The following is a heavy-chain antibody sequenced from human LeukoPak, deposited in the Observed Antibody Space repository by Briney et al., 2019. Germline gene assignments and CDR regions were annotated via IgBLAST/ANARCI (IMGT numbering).Heavy chain of an antibody. CDR1: GGSFSGYY. CDR2: INHSGST. CDR3: ARGRYFQH. V-gene: IGHV4-34*01. J-gene: IGHJ1*01. Sequence: SETLSLTCAVYGGSFSGYYWSWIRQPPGKGLEWIGEINHSGSTNYNPSLKSRVTISVDTSKNQFSLKLSSVTAADTAVYYCARGRYFQHWGQGTLVTVSS.